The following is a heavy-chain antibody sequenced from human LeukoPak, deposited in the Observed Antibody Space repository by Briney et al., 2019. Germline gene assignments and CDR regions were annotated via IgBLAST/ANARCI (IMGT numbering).Heavy chain of an antibody. CDR1: GGSFSGYY. CDR2: INHSGST. CDR3: ARGRYFQH. V-gene: IGHV4-34*01. J-gene: IGHJ1*01. Sequence: SETLSLTCAVYGGSFSGYYWSWIRQPPGKGLEWIGEINHSGSTNYNPSLKSRVTISVDTSKNQFSLKLSSVTAADTAVYYCARGRYFQHWGQGTLVTVSS.